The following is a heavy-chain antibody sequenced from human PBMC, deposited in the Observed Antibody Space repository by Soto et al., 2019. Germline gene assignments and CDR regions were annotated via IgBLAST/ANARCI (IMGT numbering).Heavy chain of an antibody. D-gene: IGHD1-26*01. CDR3: ARDRGSGSYYLGPFYFDY. J-gene: IGHJ4*02. CDR2: ITPYTGNT. Sequence: ASVKVSCKASGYTFTDYGFSWVRQAPGQGPEWMGWITPYTGNTKFPQKFQGRVTMSTDRFTSTAYMELKSLTFDDTAVYYCARDRGSGSYYLGPFYFDYWGQGTLVTVSS. V-gene: IGHV1-18*01. CDR1: GYTFTDYG.